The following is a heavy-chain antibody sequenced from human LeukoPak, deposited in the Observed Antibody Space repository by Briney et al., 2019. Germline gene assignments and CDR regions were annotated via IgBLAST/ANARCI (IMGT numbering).Heavy chain of an antibody. CDR1: GYTFTSYG. D-gene: IGHD2-15*01. CDR2: ISAYNGNT. CDR3: SIYCSGGSCYSTGKYYFDY. Sequence: SVKVSCKASGYTFTSYGISWVRQAPGQGLEWMGWISAYNGNTNYAQKLQGRVTMTTDTSTSTAYMELRSLRSDDTAVYYCSIYCSGGSCYSTGKYYFDYWGQGTLVTVSS. J-gene: IGHJ4*02. V-gene: IGHV1-18*01.